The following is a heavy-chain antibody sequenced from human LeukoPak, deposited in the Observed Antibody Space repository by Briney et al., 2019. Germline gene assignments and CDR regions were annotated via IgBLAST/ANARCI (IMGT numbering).Heavy chain of an antibody. CDR2: ISSSGSTI. V-gene: IGHV3-48*03. Sequence: PGGSLTLSCAASGFTYSSYGMNWVRQAPGKGLEWVSYISSSGSTIYYADSVKGRFTISRDNAKNSLYLQMNSLRAEDTAVYYCARIYDSSDYWGQGTLVTVSS. CDR1: GFTYSSYG. J-gene: IGHJ4*02. D-gene: IGHD3-22*01. CDR3: ARIYDSSDY.